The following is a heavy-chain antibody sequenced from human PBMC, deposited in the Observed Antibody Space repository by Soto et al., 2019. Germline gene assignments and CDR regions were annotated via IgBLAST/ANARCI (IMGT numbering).Heavy chain of an antibody. Sequence: SETLSLTCTVSGGSISSSSYYWGWIRQPPGKGLEWIGYIYHSGSTYYNPSLKSRVTISVDRSKNQFSLKLSSVTAADTAVYYCAREGGYDILTGGYYYGMDVWGQGTTVTVSS. J-gene: IGHJ6*02. CDR2: IYHSGST. V-gene: IGHV4-39*07. CDR3: AREGGYDILTGGYYYGMDV. D-gene: IGHD3-9*01. CDR1: GGSISSSSYY.